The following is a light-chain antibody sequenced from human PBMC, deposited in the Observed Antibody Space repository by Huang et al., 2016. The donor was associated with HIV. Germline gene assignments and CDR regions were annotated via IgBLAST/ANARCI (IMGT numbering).Light chain of an antibody. J-gene: IGKJ4*01. CDR3: QQRINLGT. CDR1: QSVSSS. V-gene: IGKV3-11*01. CDR2: DAS. Sequence: ETVMTQSPATLSLSPGERATLSCRASQSVSSSLAWYQQKPGQAPRLLIYDASIRATGIPGRFSGSGSGTDFTLTISSLEPEDFAVYYCQQRINLGTFGGGTKVEIK.